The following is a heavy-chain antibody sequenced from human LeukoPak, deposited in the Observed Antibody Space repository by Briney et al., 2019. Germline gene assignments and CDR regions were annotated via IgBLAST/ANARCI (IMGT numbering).Heavy chain of an antibody. J-gene: IGHJ6*02. Sequence: GGSLRLSCAASGFTFSSYAMHWVRQAPGKGLEWAAVISYDGSNKYYADSVKGRFTISRDNSKNTLYLQMNSLRAEDTAVYYCARDASRYSYGPAYYYYYYGMDVWGQGTTVTVSS. CDR1: GFTFSSYA. V-gene: IGHV3-30-3*01. D-gene: IGHD5-18*01. CDR3: ARDASRYSYGPAYYYYYYGMDV. CDR2: ISYDGSNK.